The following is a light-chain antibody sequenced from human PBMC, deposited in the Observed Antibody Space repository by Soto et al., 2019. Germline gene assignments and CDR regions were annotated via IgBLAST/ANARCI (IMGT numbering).Light chain of an antibody. V-gene: IGKV3-20*01. J-gene: IGKJ2*01. CDR2: GAS. CDR1: QSVSSSY. CDR3: QQSYT. Sequence: EFVLTQSPGTLSLSPGERATLSCRASQSVSSSYLAWYQQKPGQAPRLLIYGASSRATGIPDRFSGSGSGTDFTLTISRLEPEDFAVYYCQQSYTFGQGTKPEIK.